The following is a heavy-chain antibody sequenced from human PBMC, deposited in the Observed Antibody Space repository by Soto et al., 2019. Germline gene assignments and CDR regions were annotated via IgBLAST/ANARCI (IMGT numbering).Heavy chain of an antibody. CDR3: ARDAKGSSGDHFDY. V-gene: IGHV3-48*02. J-gene: IGHJ4*02. CDR2: ISSSSITI. CDR1: GFTFTSHS. Sequence: EVQLVESGGGLVQPGGSLRLSCAASGFTFTSHSMNWVRQAPGKGLEWVSYISSSSITIYYANSVKGRFTISRDNAKNSLYLPMNSLRDEDTAVYYCARDAKGSSGDHFDYWGQGTLVTVSS. D-gene: IGHD1-1*01.